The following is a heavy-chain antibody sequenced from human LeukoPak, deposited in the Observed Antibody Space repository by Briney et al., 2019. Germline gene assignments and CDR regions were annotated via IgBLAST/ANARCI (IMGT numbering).Heavy chain of an antibody. CDR1: GFTFSSYW. Sequence: GGSLRLSCAASGFTFSSYWMTWVRQAPGKGLERVANIKKDGGEKYYMESVKGRFTISRDNAKNSLYLQMNSLTVEDTAVYYCAKVGAMYYDILAVDYFDYWGQGTLVTVSS. D-gene: IGHD3-9*01. J-gene: IGHJ4*02. CDR3: AKVGAMYYDILAVDYFDY. CDR2: IKKDGGEK. V-gene: IGHV3-7*01.